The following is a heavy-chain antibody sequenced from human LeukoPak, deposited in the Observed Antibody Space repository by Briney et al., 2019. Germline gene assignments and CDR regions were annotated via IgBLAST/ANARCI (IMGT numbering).Heavy chain of an antibody. V-gene: IGHV4-39*01. Sequence: SETLSLTCTVSGGSISSSGYYWGWIRQPPGKGLEWIGSIYYSGSTYYNPSLKSRVTISVDTSKNQFSLKLSSVTAADTAVYYCARLRIGGSGRIDYWGQGTLVTVSS. CDR2: IYYSGST. CDR1: GGSISSSGYY. D-gene: IGHD2-15*01. CDR3: ARLRIGGSGRIDY. J-gene: IGHJ4*02.